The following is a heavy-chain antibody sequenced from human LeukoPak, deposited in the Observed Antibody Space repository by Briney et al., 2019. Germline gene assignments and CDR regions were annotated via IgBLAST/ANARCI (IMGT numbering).Heavy chain of an antibody. CDR1: GGSFSGYY. J-gene: IGHJ6*02. V-gene: IGHV3-30*03. D-gene: IGHD3-3*01. CDR3: ASVDYDFWSGYSHGDYGMDV. Sequence: LSLTCAVYGGSFSGYYWSWIRQAPGKGLEWVAVISYDGSNKYYADSVKGRFTISRDNAKNSLYLQMNSLRAEDTAVYYCASVDYDFWSGYSHGDYGMDVWGQGTTVTVSS. CDR2: ISYDGSNK.